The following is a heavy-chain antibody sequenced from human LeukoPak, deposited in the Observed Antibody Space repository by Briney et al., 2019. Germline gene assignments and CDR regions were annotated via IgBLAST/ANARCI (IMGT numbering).Heavy chain of an antibody. CDR3: ARRGVGADTPFSFDY. J-gene: IGHJ4*02. CDR2: IYYSGST. Sequence: SETLSLTCTVSGGSISSSSYYWGWIRQPPGKGLEWTGSIYYSGSTYYNPSLKSRVTISVDTSKNQFSLKLSSVTAADTAVYYCARRGVGADTPFSFDYWGQGTLVTVSS. CDR1: GGSISSSSYY. D-gene: IGHD1-26*01. V-gene: IGHV4-39*01.